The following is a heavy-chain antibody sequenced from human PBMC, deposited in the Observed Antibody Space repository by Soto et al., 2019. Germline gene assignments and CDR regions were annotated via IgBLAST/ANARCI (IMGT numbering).Heavy chain of an antibody. CDR3: ARQRGYCSGGSCYSVGWFDP. V-gene: IGHV4-59*08. D-gene: IGHD2-15*01. CDR1: GGSISRYY. Sequence: SETLSLTCTVSGGSISRYYWSWIRQPPGKGLEWIGYIYYSGSTNYNPSLKSRVTISVDTSKNQFSLKLSSVTAADTAVYYCARQRGYCSGGSCYSVGWFDPWGQGTLVTVSS. CDR2: IYYSGST. J-gene: IGHJ5*02.